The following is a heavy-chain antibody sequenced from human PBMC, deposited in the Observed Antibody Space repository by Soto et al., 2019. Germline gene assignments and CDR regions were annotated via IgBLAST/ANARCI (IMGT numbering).Heavy chain of an antibody. CDR2: MNPNSGNT. D-gene: IGHD3-10*01. CDR1: GDTFTSYD. J-gene: IGHJ6*02. CDR3: ARGLWFGEQANYYYYYGMDV. V-gene: IGHV1-8*01. Sequence: ASVKVSCKASGDTFTSYDINWVRQATGQGLEWMGWMNPNSGNTGYAQKFQGRVTMTRNTSISTAYMELSSLRSEDTAVYYCARGLWFGEQANYYYYYGMDVWGQGTTVTVSS.